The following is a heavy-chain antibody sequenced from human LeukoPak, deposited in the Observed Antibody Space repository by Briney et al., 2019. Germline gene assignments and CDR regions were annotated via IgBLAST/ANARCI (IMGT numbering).Heavy chain of an antibody. D-gene: IGHD2-2*01. J-gene: IGHJ4*02. CDR3: ARGKGVPAALQSPIDY. Sequence: ASVKVSCKASGGTFSSYAISWVRQAPGQGLEWMGGIIPIFGTANYAQKFQGRVTITADESTSTAYMELSSLRSEDTAVYYCARGKGVPAALQSPIDYWGQGTLVTVSS. CDR2: IIPIFGTA. V-gene: IGHV1-69*13. CDR1: GGTFSSYA.